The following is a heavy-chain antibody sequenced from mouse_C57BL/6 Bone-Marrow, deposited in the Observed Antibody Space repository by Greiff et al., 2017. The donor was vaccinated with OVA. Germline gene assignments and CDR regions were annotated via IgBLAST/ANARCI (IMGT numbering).Heavy chain of an antibody. CDR3: ARGLITTVVYFDY. V-gene: IGHV3-6*01. J-gene: IGHJ2*01. CDR2: ISYDGSN. D-gene: IGHD1-1*01. CDR1: GYSITSGYY. Sequence: ESGPGLVKPSQSLSLTCSVTGYSITSGYYWNWIRQFPGNKLEWMGYISYDGSNNYNPSLKNRISITRDTSKNQFFLKLNSVTTEDTATYYCARGLITTVVYFDYWGQGTTLTVSS.